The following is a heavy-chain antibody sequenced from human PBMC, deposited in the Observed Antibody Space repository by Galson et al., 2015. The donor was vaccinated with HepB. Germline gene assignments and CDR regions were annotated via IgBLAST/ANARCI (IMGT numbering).Heavy chain of an antibody. D-gene: IGHD2-2*01. CDR2: ISAYNGNT. CDR3: ARDLEAIVVVPAALPY. J-gene: IGHJ4*02. Sequence: SVKVSCKASGYTFTSYGISWVRQAPGQGLEWMGWISAYNGNTNYAQKLQGRVTMTTDTSTSTAYMELRSLRSDDTAVYYCARDLEAIVVVPAALPYWGQGTLVTVSS. V-gene: IGHV1-18*01. CDR1: GYTFTSYG.